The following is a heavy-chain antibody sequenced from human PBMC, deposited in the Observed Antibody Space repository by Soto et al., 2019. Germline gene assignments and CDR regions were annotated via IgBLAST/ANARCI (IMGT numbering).Heavy chain of an antibody. CDR2: IYPGDSDT. CDR3: ARHRGSPGSYFGMDV. V-gene: IGHV5-51*01. Sequence: PGESLKISCKGSGYSFTSYWINWVRQMPGKGLEWMGVIYPGDSDTRYSPSFQGQVTISADKSINTAYLQWRSLKAPDTAVYYCARHRGSPGSYFGMDVWGQGTTVTVSS. CDR1: GYSFTSYW. D-gene: IGHD5-12*01. J-gene: IGHJ6*02.